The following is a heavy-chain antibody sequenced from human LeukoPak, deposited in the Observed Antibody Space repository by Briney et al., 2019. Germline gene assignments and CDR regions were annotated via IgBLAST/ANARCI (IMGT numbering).Heavy chain of an antibody. V-gene: IGHV4-39*01. CDR3: ARHVVGATRVYFDY. Sequence: SETLSLTCTVSGGSISSSSYYWGWIRQPPGKGLEWIGSIYYSGSTYYNPSLKSRVTISVDTSKNQFSLKLSSVTAADTAVYYCARHVVGATRVYFDYWGQGTLVTVSS. D-gene: IGHD1-26*01. J-gene: IGHJ4*02. CDR1: GGSISSSSYY. CDR2: IYYSGST.